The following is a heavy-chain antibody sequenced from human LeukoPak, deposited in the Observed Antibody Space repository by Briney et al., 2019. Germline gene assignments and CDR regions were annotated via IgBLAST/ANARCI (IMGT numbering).Heavy chain of an antibody. CDR2: INSDGSST. CDR1: GFIFSNYA. V-gene: IGHV3-74*01. Sequence: GGSLRLSCAASGFIFSNYAMAWVRQAPGKGLVWVSRINSDGSSTSYADSVKGRFTISRDNAKNTLYLQMNSLRAEDTAVYYCASWNQLTFDPWGQGTLVTVSS. D-gene: IGHD1-1*01. J-gene: IGHJ5*02. CDR3: ASWNQLTFDP.